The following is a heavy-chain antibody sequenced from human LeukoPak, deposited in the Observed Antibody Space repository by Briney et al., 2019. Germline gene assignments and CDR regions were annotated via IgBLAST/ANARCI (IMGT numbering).Heavy chain of an antibody. D-gene: IGHD4-17*01. V-gene: IGHV3-23*01. CDR1: GFTFSTYA. CDR2: ISGSDGST. J-gene: IGHJ5*02. Sequence: GGSLRLSCAASGFTFSTYAMSWVRQAPGKGLEWVSAISGSDGSTYYADSVKGRFTISRDNSKNTLYLQMHSLRAEDTAVYYCAKMYGSWFAPWCQGTLVPVSS. CDR3: AKMYGSWFAP.